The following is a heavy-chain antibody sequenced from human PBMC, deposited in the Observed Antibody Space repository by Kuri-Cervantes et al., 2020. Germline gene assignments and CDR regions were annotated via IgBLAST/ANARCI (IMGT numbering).Heavy chain of an antibody. D-gene: IGHD2-2*01. J-gene: IGHJ3*02. V-gene: IGHV4-59*01. CDR2: IYYSGST. Sequence: SETLSLTCTVSGGSISSYDWSWIRQPPGKGLEWIGYIYYSGSTNYNPSLKSRVTISVDTSKNQFSLKLSSVTAADTAVYYCARAPGSRGVVPAAFDIWGQGTMVTVSS. CDR3: ARAPGSRGVVPAAFDI. CDR1: GGSISSYD.